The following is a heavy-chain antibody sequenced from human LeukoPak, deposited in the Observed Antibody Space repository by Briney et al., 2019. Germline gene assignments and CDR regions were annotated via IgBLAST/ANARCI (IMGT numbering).Heavy chain of an antibody. CDR3: ARGSINGFDGPFDP. J-gene: IGHJ5*02. V-gene: IGHV1-18*01. Sequence: ASVKVSCKASGYTFTSYGISWVRQAPGQGLEWMGRISIYNNNTNYARKLQGRVTMTTDTSTSTAYMELRSLRSDDTAVYYCARGSINGFDGPFDPWGQGTLVTVSS. CDR2: ISIYNNNT. CDR1: GYTFTSYG. D-gene: IGHD2-8*01.